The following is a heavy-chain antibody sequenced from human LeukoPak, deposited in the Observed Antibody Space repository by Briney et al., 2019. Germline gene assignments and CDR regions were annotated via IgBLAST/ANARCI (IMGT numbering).Heavy chain of an antibody. D-gene: IGHD6-19*01. V-gene: IGHV4-39*01. CDR1: GGSISNSSSY. CDR2: IYFTGST. Sequence: SETLSLTCTVSGGSISNSSSYWGWIRQPPGKGLEWIANIYFTGSTYYSPSLKSRFTISIDTSKNQFSLRLNSVTAADTAVYYCARQNGGGSGWNYYYYYMDVWGKGTTVTISS. J-gene: IGHJ6*03. CDR3: ARQNGGGSGWNYYYYYMDV.